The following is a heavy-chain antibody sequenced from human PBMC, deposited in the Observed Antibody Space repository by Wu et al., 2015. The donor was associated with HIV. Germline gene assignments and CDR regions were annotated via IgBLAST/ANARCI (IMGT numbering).Heavy chain of an antibody. CDR1: GYTFTSLN. D-gene: IGHD1-26*01. Sequence: QVQLVQSGTVVQKPGTSVRVSCRVSGYTFTSLNINWIRHAPGRGLEWMGWMNPKSGSAGFGRDFQGRVSMTRNNSISTAYMELSGVTSDDTAIYYCARVGVLVTSAXLLEYFQHWGQGTRVVVSS. CDR3: ARVGVLVTSAXLLEYFQH. J-gene: IGHJ1*01. V-gene: IGHV1-8*02. CDR2: MNPKSGSA.